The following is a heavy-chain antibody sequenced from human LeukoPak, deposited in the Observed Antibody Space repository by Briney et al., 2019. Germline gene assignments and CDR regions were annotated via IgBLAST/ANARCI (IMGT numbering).Heavy chain of an antibody. J-gene: IGHJ4*02. CDR3: AKDWTSHNGVYDCLDF. V-gene: IGHV3-23*01. Sequence: GGSLRLSCAASGFSFDVHAMTWVRQAPGKGPEWVATIGGPAETFYADSVRGRFAVSRDNSRYTLYLQMNRLRAEDSALYYCAKDWTSHNGVYDCLDFWGQGTQVTVSS. D-gene: IGHD3-16*01. CDR2: IGGPAET. CDR1: GFSFDVHA.